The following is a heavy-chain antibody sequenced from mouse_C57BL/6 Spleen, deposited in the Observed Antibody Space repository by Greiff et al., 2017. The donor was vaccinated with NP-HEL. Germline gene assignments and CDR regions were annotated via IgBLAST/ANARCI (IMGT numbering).Heavy chain of an antibody. V-gene: IGHV1-50*01. Sequence: VQLQQSGAELVKPGASVKLSCKASGYTFTSYWMQGVKQRPGQGLEWIGEIDPSDSYTNYNQKFKGKATLTVDTSSSTAYMQLSSLTSEDSAVYYCARGGYQAWFAYWGQGTLVTVSA. D-gene: IGHD2-2*01. CDR2: IDPSDSYT. J-gene: IGHJ3*01. CDR1: GYTFTSYW. CDR3: ARGGYQAWFAY.